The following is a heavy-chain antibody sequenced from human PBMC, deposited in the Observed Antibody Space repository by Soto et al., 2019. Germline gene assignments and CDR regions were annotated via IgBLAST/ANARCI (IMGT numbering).Heavy chain of an antibody. CDR3: ARGLISRSYYFNY. D-gene: IGHD3-3*02. CDR1: GDSIRGGSSY. V-gene: IGHV4-31*03. J-gene: IGHJ4*02. CDR2: ISSSANT. Sequence: PSETLSLTCTVSGDSIRGGSSYWTWIRQHPGEGLEWLGYISSSANTYYNPSLRSRLSISADTSGNHFSLRLTSVTAADTAVYHCARGLISRSYYFNYWGQGTLVTVSS.